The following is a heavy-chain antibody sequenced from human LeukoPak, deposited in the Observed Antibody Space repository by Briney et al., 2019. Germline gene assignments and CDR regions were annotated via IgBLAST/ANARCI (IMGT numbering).Heavy chain of an antibody. CDR3: ARGVSTHFDY. CDR2: LYHSGST. V-gene: IGHV4-38-2*01. CDR1: GFSISSGYY. D-gene: IGHD5/OR15-5a*01. Sequence: SETLSLTCAVSGFSISSGYYWGWIRQPPGKGLEWIGSLYHSGSTYYNPSLKSRVTISVATSKNQFSLDLTSVTAADTAVYYCARGVSTHFDYWGQRTLVTVSS. J-gene: IGHJ4*02.